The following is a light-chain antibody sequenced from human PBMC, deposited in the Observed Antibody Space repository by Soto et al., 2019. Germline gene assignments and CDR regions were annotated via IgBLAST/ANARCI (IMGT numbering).Light chain of an antibody. CDR1: QTINTY. J-gene: IGKJ1*01. V-gene: IGKV1-39*01. Sequence: DIQTTQSPSSLSASVGDRVTITCRASQTINTYLNWYQQKPGKAPKLLIYAASSLQSGVPSRFSGSGSGTDFTLPIRSLKPEDFATEYCQQSYSTWTFGQGTKVDIK. CDR2: AAS. CDR3: QQSYSTWT.